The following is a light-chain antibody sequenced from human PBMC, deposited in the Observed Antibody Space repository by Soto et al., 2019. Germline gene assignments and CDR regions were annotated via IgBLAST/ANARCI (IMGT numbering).Light chain of an antibody. J-gene: IGKJ1*01. Sequence: EIVMTQSPAPLSLSPGERATLSCRASQSLSSRNLAWYQQKPGQAPRPIIYGVSSRATGIPDRFSGSGSGTDGTLTISRLENEDVAVYYCQQYDSSPRTFGQGTKVDIK. CDR3: QQYDSSPRT. V-gene: IGKV3-20*01. CDR2: GVS. CDR1: QSLSSRN.